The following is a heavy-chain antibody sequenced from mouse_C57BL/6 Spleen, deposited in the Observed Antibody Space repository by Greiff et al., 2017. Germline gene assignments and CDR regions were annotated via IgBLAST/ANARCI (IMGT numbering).Heavy chain of an antibody. V-gene: IGHV14-2*01. D-gene: IGHD1-1*01. CDR2: IDPEDGET. Sequence: EVQLQQSGAELVKPGASVKLSCTASGFNIKDYYMHWVKQRPEQGLEWIGRIDPEDGETKYAPKFQGKATITADTSSNTAYLQLSSLTSEDTAVYYCARGITTVVAPYAMDYWGQGTSVTVSS. CDR1: GFNIKDYY. CDR3: ARGITTVVAPYAMDY. J-gene: IGHJ4*01.